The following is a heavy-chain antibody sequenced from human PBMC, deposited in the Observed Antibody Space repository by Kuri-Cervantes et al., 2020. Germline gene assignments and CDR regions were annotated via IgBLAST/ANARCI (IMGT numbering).Heavy chain of an antibody. CDR3: ARDDYRAGTDAFDI. J-gene: IGHJ3*02. Sequence: ASVKVSCKASGGIFSSYAISWVRQAPGQGLEWMGWISAYNGDTNYAQKLQGRVTMTTDTSTSTAYMELRSLRSDDTAVYYCARDDYRAGTDAFDIWGQGTMVTVSS. CDR2: ISAYNGDT. V-gene: IGHV1-18*01. CDR1: GGIFSSYA. D-gene: IGHD4-11*01.